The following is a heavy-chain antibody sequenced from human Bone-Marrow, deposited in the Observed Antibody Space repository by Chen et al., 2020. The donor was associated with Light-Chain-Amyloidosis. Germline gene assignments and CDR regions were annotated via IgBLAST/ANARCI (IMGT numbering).Heavy chain of an antibody. CDR3: ASDADY. Sequence: QVQLQESGPGLVKPSGTLSLTCAVSGGSITVSNWWTWVRQPPGKGLEWIGEIYLGGSTNYNPSLESRVTMSIDRSKSQFSLRLNSVTAADTAVYYCASDADYWGPCTLVTVSS. J-gene: IGHJ4*02. CDR2: IYLGGST. CDR1: GGSITVSNW. V-gene: IGHV4-4*02.